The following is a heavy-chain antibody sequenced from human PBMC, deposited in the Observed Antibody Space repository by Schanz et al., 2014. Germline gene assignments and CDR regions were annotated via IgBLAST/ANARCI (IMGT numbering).Heavy chain of an antibody. V-gene: IGHV3-30*02. CDR3: VKDLQRELLRDDHYYGMDV. CDR2: IRYDGSNK. Sequence: QVQLVESGGGVVQPGRSLRLSCAGSGFSFSDYGMHWVRQAPGKGLEWVAFIRYDGSNKYYADSVKGRFTISRDNSKNTMYLQMNSLRAEDTAVYYCVKDLQRELLRDDHYYGMDVWGQGTTVTVSS. CDR1: GFSFSDYG. D-gene: IGHD1-26*01. J-gene: IGHJ6*02.